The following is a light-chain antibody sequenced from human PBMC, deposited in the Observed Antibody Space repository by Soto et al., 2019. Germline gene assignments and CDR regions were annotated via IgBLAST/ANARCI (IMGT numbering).Light chain of an antibody. Sequence: HSALTQPASVSGSPGQSITISCSGTSSDVGSHNLVSWFQHHPGKAPQLIIYEANKRPSGVSTRFSGSKSGNTASLTISGLQTEDEANYYCCSYEGPYVIFGGGTKLTVL. CDR3: CSYEGPYVI. V-gene: IGLV2-23*01. CDR1: SSDVGSHNL. CDR2: EAN. J-gene: IGLJ2*01.